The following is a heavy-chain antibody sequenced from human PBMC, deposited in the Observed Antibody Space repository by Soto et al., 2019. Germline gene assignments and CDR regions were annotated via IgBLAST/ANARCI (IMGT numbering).Heavy chain of an antibody. CDR2: IYHSGST. CDR3: ARKSYYDPYHSDP. CDR1: GGSISTTHW. D-gene: IGHD3-22*01. J-gene: IGHJ5*02. Sequence: QVQLQESGPGLVKPSGTLSLTCAVSGGSISTTHWWTWVRQPPGKGLEWIGEIYHSGSTNYNPSPTSRVTIAVSKSKNHSSQKLSSVTAADTAVYYCARKSYYDPYHSDPWGQGTLVTVSS. V-gene: IGHV4-4*02.